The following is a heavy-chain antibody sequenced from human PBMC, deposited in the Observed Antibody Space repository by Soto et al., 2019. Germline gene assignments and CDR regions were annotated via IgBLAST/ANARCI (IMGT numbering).Heavy chain of an antibody. D-gene: IGHD3-10*01. CDR3: ARGDYYGSGRGGFDY. J-gene: IGHJ4*02. CDR2: IYYSGST. Sequence: QVQLQESGPGLVKPSQTLSLTCTVSGGSISSGGYYWSWIRQHPGKGLEGIGYIYYSGSTYYNPSLKSRVTIQVDTSKNHFSLKLSSVTAEDTAVYYCARGDYYGSGRGGFDYWGQGTLVTVSS. V-gene: IGHV4-31*03. CDR1: GGSISSGGYY.